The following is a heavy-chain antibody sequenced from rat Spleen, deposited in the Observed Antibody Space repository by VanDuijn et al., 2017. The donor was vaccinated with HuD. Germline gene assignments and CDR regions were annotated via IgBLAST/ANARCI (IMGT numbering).Heavy chain of an antibody. V-gene: IGHV5-31*01. J-gene: IGHJ2*01. CDR2: ITNIAGRT. CDR1: GFTFNNYW. Sequence: EVQLVESGGGLVQPGRSLKLSCVASGFTFNNYWMTWIRQSPGKGLEWVASITNIAGRTHYPDSVTGRFTISRDIAKSTLFLQMNSLKSEDTATYYCAREGLDTYYGYTDYFDYWGQGVMVTVSS. CDR3: AREGLDTYYGYTDYFDY. D-gene: IGHD1-9*01.